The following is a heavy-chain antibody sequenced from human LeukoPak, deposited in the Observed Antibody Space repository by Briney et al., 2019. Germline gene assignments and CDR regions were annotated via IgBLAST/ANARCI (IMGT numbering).Heavy chain of an antibody. V-gene: IGHV3-7*01. CDR1: GFTFSTLA. J-gene: IGHJ4*02. CDR2: IKQDGSEK. CDR3: ARDLEDLSDY. Sequence: GGSLRLSCTASGFTFSTLAMSWVRQAPGKGLEWVANIKQDGSEKYYVDSVKGRFTISRDNAKNSLYLQMNSLRAEDTAVYYCARDLEDLSDYWGQGTLVTVSS.